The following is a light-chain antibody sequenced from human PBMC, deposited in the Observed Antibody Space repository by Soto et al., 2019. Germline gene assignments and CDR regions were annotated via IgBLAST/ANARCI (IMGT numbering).Light chain of an antibody. J-gene: IGKJ4*01. V-gene: IGKV3-20*01. CDR2: AAS. Sequence: EIVLTQSPGTLSLSPGERATLSCRASRSVGAYLAWYQQSPGLAPRLLIYAASSRATGIPDRFSGSGSGTDFTLTISRLEPEDSPVYYCQQYVSIPLTFGGGTKVDIK. CDR3: QQYVSIPLT. CDR1: RSVGAY.